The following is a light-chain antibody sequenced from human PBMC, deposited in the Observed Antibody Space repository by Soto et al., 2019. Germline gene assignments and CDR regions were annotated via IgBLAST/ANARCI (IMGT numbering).Light chain of an antibody. CDR3: SSYTSTPSGV. CDR2: DVS. J-gene: IGLJ2*01. Sequence: QTVVTQPASVSGSPGQSITISCTGTSSDVGAYNYVSWYQQHPGEAPKLLIYDVSYRPSGISNRFSGSKSGNTASLTISGLQAEDEADYYCSSYTSTPSGVFGGGTKLTVL. V-gene: IGLV2-14*01. CDR1: SSDVGAYNY.